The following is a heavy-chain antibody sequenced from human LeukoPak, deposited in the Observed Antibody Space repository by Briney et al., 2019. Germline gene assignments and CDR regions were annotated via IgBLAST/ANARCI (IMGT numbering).Heavy chain of an antibody. V-gene: IGHV4-39*01. CDR2: IYYSGST. D-gene: IGHD3-10*01. CDR1: GGSVSSSSYY. CDR3: ARHQSYGSGTYYAPFDN. J-gene: IGHJ4*02. Sequence: PSETLSLTCTVSGGSVSSSSYYWGWIRQPPMKGLEWFGSIYYSGSTEYNLSLKSRVTISVDTSRNQFSLKLSSVTAADTAVYYCARHQSYGSGTYYAPFDNWGQGILVTVSS.